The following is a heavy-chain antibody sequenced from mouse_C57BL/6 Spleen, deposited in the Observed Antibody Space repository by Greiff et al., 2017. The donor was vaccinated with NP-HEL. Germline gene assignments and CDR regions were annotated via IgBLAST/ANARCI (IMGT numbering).Heavy chain of an antibody. J-gene: IGHJ4*01. V-gene: IGHV1-76*01. CDR3: ARDGYNYYAMDY. CDR2: IYPGSGNT. D-gene: IGHD2-3*01. Sequence: VKLQESGAELVRPGASVKLSCKASGYTFTDYYINWVKQRPGQGLEWIARIYPGSGNTYYNEKFKGKATLTAEKSSSTAYMQLSSLTSEDSAVYFCARDGYNYYAMDYWGQGTSVTVSS. CDR1: GYTFTDYY.